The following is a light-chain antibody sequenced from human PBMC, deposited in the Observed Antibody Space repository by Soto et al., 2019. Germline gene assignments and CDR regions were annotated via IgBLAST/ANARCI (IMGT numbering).Light chain of an antibody. CDR2: EGT. CDR1: SSDVGTYNL. J-gene: IGLJ3*02. Sequence: QSALTQPASVSGSPGRSITISCTGTSSDVGTYNLVSWYQQHPGKAPKLMIFEGTKRPSGVSNRFSASKSGNTASLTISGLLAEDEADYYCCSYAGSSTLVFGGGTKLTVL. V-gene: IGLV2-23*01. CDR3: CSYAGSSTLV.